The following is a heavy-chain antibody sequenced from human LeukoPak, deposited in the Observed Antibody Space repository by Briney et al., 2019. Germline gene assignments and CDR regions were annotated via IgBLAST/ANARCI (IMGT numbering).Heavy chain of an antibody. D-gene: IGHD7-27*01. CDR2: IYPRGST. CDR1: DGSISSYY. V-gene: IGHV4-4*09. Sequence: SETLSLTCTVSDGSISSYYWSWIRQPPGKGLEWIGYIYPRGSTYYNPSLKSRVILSLDKSANQFSLNLSSVTAADTAVYYCARFSPRAMGNYLDFWGQGTLVTVSS. J-gene: IGHJ4*02. CDR3: ARFSPRAMGNYLDF.